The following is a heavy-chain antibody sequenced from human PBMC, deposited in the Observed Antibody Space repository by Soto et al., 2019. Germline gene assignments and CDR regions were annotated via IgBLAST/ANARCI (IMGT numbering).Heavy chain of an antibody. D-gene: IGHD2-15*01. CDR2: IYSGGST. Sequence: EVQLVESGGGLIQPGGSLRLSCAASGFTVSSNYMSWVRQAPGKGLEWVSVIYSGGSTYYADSVKDRFTISRDNSKNTLYLQMNSLRAEDTAVYYCARERGYCSGGSCYSNWFDPWGQGTLVTVSS. J-gene: IGHJ5*02. CDR1: GFTVSSNY. V-gene: IGHV3-53*01. CDR3: ARERGYCSGGSCYSNWFDP.